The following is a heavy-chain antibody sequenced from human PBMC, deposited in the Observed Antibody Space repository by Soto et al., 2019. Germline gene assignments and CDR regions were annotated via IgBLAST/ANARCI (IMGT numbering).Heavy chain of an antibody. CDR2: ISTYNGNT. CDR3: ARGDYGDYDY. V-gene: IGHV1-18*01. J-gene: IGHJ4*02. Sequence: ASVNVSCKTFGYTFTNYGVGWVRQAPGPGLEWVGWISTYNGNTNYAQNLQDRVTMTTDTSTSTAYMELRSLRSDDTAVYYCARGDYGDYDYWGQGTLVTVS. CDR1: GYTFTNYG. D-gene: IGHD4-17*01.